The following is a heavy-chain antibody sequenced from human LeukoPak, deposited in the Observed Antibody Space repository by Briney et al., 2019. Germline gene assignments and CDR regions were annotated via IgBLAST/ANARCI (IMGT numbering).Heavy chain of an antibody. D-gene: IGHD3-10*01. Sequence: GSLRLSCAASGFTFSSYSMNWVRQAPGKGLEWVSSISSSSSYIYYADSVKGRFTISRDNAKNSLSLQMNSLRAEDTALYYCARDRGMDYGMDVWGQGTTVTVSS. J-gene: IGHJ6*02. CDR2: ISSSSSYI. CDR1: GFTFSSYS. V-gene: IGHV3-21*04. CDR3: ARDRGMDYGMDV.